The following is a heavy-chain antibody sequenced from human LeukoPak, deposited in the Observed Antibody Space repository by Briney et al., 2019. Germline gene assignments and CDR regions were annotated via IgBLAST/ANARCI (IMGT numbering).Heavy chain of an antibody. CDR3: ARDKGGYTPANAFDI. V-gene: IGHV3-7*01. D-gene: IGHD2-2*02. CDR1: GFTFSSYW. Sequence: PGGSLRLSCAASGFTFSSYWMSWVRQAPGKGLEWVANIKQDGSEKYYVDSVKGRFTISRDNAKNSLYLQMNSLRAEDTAVYYCARDKGGYTPANAFDIWGQGAMVTVSS. J-gene: IGHJ3*02. CDR2: IKQDGSEK.